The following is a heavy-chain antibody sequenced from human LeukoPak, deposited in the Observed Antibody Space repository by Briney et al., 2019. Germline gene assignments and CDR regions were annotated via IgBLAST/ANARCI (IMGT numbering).Heavy chain of an antibody. CDR1: GGTFSSYA. V-gene: IGHV1-46*01. J-gene: IGHJ6*02. Sequence: ASVKVSCKASGGTFSSYAISWVRQAPGQGLEWMRIINPSGGSTSYAQKFQGRVTMTRDTSTSTVYMELSSLRSEDTAVYYCARAKYSGSYYYYGMDVWGQGTTVTVSS. D-gene: IGHD1-26*01. CDR2: INPSGGST. CDR3: ARAKYSGSYYYYGMDV.